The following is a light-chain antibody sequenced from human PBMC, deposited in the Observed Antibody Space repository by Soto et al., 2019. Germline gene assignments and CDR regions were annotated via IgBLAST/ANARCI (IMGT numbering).Light chain of an antibody. CDR2: GAS. J-gene: IGKJ1*01. V-gene: IGKV3-20*01. CDR3: QQYSSSPWT. CDR1: QSVSSSY. Sequence: EIVLTQSPCTLSLSPGERATLSCRASQSVSSSYLAWYQQKPGQAPRLLIYGASSRATGIPDRFSGSGSGTDFTLTISRLEPEDFAVYYCQQYSSSPWTFGQGTKVDIK.